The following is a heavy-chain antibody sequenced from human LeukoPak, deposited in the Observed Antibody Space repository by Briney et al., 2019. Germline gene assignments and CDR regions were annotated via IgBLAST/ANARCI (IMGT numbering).Heavy chain of an antibody. CDR3: ASRYYSYYYMDV. CDR2: NYYSGST. V-gene: IGHV4-39*01. CDR1: GVSIGSMSYY. J-gene: IGHJ6*03. Sequence: SETLSLTCNVSGVSIGSMSYYWGWIRQPPGKGLEGIGSNYYSGSTDYNPSLKSRVTISVDTSKNQFSLKLTSVTAADTAVYYCASRYYSYYYMDVWGKGTTVIVSS.